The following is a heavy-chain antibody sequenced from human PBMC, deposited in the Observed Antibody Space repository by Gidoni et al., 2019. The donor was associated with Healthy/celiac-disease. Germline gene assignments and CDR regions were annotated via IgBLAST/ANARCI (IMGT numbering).Heavy chain of an antibody. CDR3: AKGSSIATKPILYYYYYYMDV. CDR1: GFTFSSYA. J-gene: IGHJ6*03. Sequence: EVQLVESGGGLVQPGGSLSLSCAASGFTFSSYAMSWVRQAPGKGLEWVSAISGSGGSTYYADSVKGRFTISRDNSKNTLYLQMNSLRAEDTAVYYCAKGSSIATKPILYYYYYYMDVWGKGTTVTVSS. D-gene: IGHD6-6*01. CDR2: ISGSGGST. V-gene: IGHV3-23*04.